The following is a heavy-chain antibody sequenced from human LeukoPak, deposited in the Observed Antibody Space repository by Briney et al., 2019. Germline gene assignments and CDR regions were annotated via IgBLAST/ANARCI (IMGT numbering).Heavy chain of an antibody. V-gene: IGHV3-7*01. CDR2: INPDGSEK. J-gene: IGHJ4*02. Sequence: GGSLRLSCAASGFTFSIYSMSWVRQAPGKGLEWAANINPDGSEKYYLDSVKGRMTISRDNAKNALYLQMNSLRAEDTAVFYCARMYGDYLGYWGQGTLVTVFS. D-gene: IGHD4-17*01. CDR1: GFTFSIYS. CDR3: ARMYGDYLGY.